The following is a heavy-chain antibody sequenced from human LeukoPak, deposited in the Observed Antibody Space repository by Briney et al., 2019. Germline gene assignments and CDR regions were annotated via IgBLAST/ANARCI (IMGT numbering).Heavy chain of an antibody. CDR1: GFTFSSYA. Sequence: AGSLRLSCAASGFTFSSYAMSWVSQAPEKGLEWVSAISGSGGSTYYADSVKGRFTISRDNSKNTLYLQMNSLRAEDTAVYYCAKAPYSYGYIRWFDPWGQGTLVTVSS. CDR2: ISGSGGST. D-gene: IGHD5-18*01. V-gene: IGHV3-23*01. CDR3: AKAPYSYGYIRWFDP. J-gene: IGHJ5*02.